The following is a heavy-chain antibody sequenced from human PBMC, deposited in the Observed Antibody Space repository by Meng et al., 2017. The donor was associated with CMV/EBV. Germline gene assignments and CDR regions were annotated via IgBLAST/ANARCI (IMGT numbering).Heavy chain of an antibody. V-gene: IGHV1-2*02. Sequence: ASVKVSCKASGYTFTGYYMHWVRQAPGQGLEWMGWINPNSGGTSYAQKFQGRVTMTRDTSISTAYMELSRLRSDDTAVYYCARVVPAAIGTIDYWGQGTLVTVSS. CDR3: ARVVPAAIGTIDY. J-gene: IGHJ4*02. CDR1: GYTFTGYY. CDR2: INPNSGGT. D-gene: IGHD2-2*01.